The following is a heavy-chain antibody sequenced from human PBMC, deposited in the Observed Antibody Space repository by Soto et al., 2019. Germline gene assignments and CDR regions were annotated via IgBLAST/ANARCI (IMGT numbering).Heavy chain of an antibody. D-gene: IGHD3-22*01. CDR2: ISYDGTKT. Sequence: QVQLVESGGGVVQVGTSLRLSCVASGFSFSGYGMHWVRQGPGKGLEWLAFISYDGTKTYYADSAKGRFTISRDNSKNTLYLQLGTLRPEDTATYYGAKRHSSGYQVNWFDPWGQGTLVTVSS. V-gene: IGHV3-30*18. J-gene: IGHJ5*02. CDR3: AKRHSSGYQVNWFDP. CDR1: GFSFSGYG.